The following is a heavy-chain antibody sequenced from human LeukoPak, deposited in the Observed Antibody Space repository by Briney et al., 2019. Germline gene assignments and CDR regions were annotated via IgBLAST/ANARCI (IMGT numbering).Heavy chain of an antibody. CDR2: IIPIFGTA. J-gene: IGHJ4*02. Sequence: GSSVKVSCKASGGTFSSYAISWVRQAPGQGLEWMGGIIPIFGTANYAQKFQGRVTITADESTSTAYMELSSLRSEDTAVHYCARWHYGSGSYPWFDYWGQGTLVTVSS. CDR1: GGTFSSYA. V-gene: IGHV1-69*01. D-gene: IGHD3-10*01. CDR3: ARWHYGSGSYPWFDY.